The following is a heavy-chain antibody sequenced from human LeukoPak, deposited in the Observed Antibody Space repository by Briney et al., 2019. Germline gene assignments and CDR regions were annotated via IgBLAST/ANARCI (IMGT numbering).Heavy chain of an antibody. Sequence: MSSETLSLTCTASGVSISSHYWSWLRQPPGKGLEWVGYIYYSGSTNHNPSLKSRVTISVDTSKNQFSLKLSSVTAADTAVYYCARAQNSYGFNWFDPWGQGALVTVSS. J-gene: IGHJ5*02. V-gene: IGHV4-59*11. CDR1: GVSISSHY. D-gene: IGHD5-18*01. CDR2: IYYSGST. CDR3: ARAQNSYGFNWFDP.